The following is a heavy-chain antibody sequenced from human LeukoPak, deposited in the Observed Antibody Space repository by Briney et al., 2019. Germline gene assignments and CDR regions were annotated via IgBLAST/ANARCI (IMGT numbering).Heavy chain of an antibody. CDR3: VTGVGPPAVAFDI. J-gene: IGHJ3*02. CDR1: GYTFTGYY. CDR2: INPNSGGT. D-gene: IGHD1-26*01. V-gene: IGHV1-2*02. Sequence: ASVKVSCKASGYTFTGYYMHWVRQAPGQGLEWMGWINPNSGGTNYAQKFQGRVTMTRDTSISTAYMELSRLRSDDTAVYYCVTGVGPPAVAFDIWGQGTMVTVSS.